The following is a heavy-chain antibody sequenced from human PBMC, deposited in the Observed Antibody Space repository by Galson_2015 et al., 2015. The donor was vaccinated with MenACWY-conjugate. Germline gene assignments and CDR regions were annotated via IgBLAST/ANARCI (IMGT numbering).Heavy chain of an antibody. D-gene: IGHD3-22*01. CDR2: INAGNGDT. CDR1: GYTFTSYA. J-gene: IGHJ4*02. CDR3: ARDYYDSSGYRLGIDY. Sequence: SVKVSCKASGYTFTSYAMHWVRQAPGQRLEWMGWINAGNGDTKYSQKFQGRVTITRDTSASTAYMELSSLRSEDTAVYYCARDYYDSSGYRLGIDYWGQGTLVTVSS. V-gene: IGHV1-3*01.